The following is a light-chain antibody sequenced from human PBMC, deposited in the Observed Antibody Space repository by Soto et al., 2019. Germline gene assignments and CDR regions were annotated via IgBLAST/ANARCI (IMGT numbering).Light chain of an antibody. J-gene: IGLJ3*02. CDR1: SSDVGGYNY. Sequence: QSVLTQPASVSGSPGQSITISCTGTSSDVGGYNYVSWYQQYPGKAPKLMIYDVTYRPSGVSNRFSGSKSGNTASLTISGLQAEDEADYYCSSYTTSRTPVFGGGTKLTVL. CDR3: SSYTTSRTPV. CDR2: DVT. V-gene: IGLV2-14*03.